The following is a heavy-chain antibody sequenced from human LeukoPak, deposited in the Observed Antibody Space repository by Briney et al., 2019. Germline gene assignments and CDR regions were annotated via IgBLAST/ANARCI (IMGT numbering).Heavy chain of an antibody. CDR1: GFTFSSYT. J-gene: IGHJ6*04. CDR3: AKDPRFGSGSYPDLMDV. Sequence: GGSLRLSCAASGFTFSSYTMNWVRQAPGKGLEWVSSISTSSSYIYYADSVKGRFTISRDNAKNSLYLQMNSLRAEDTAVYYCAKDPRFGSGSYPDLMDVWGKGTTVTVSS. V-gene: IGHV3-21*01. D-gene: IGHD3-10*01. CDR2: ISTSSSYI.